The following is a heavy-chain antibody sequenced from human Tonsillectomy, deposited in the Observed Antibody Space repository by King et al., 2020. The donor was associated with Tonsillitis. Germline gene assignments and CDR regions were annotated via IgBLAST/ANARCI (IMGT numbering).Heavy chain of an antibody. Sequence: VQLQESGPGLVQPSETLSLTCTVSGGSISAYYWSWIRQPPGKGLEWIGFIHYSGSTNYNPSLRSRLTMSVDTSKNHFSLRLSSVTAADTAVYYCARPYSSSFYYLDLWGRGTLVTVSS. CDR3: ARPYSSSFYYLDL. J-gene: IGHJ2*01. CDR1: GGSISAYY. D-gene: IGHD6-6*01. CDR2: IHYSGST. V-gene: IGHV4-59*08.